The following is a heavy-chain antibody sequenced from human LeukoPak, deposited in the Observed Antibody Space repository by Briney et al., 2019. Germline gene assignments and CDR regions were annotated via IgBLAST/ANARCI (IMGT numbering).Heavy chain of an antibody. V-gene: IGHV3-7*01. CDR1: GFTFSSYW. CDR2: IKQDGSEK. CDR3: ARGRYYYYMDV. J-gene: IGHJ6*03. Sequence: GGSLRLSCAASGFTFSSYWMSWVRQAPGKGLEWVANIKQDGSEKYYVDSVKGRFTISRDNAKNSLYLQINSLRAEDTAVYYCARGRYYYYMDVWGKGTTVTVSS.